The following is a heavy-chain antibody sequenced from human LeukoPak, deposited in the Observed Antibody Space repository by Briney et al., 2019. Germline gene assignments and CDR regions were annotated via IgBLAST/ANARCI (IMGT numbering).Heavy chain of an antibody. CDR2: IYYSGTT. J-gene: IGHJ4*02. Sequence: PSGTLSLTCAVSGGSISSTKWWSWVRQPPGKGLEWIAFIYYSGTTNYNPSLKSRVTISLDTSKNQFSLKLISVTAADTAVYYCAGGGWGSFDYWGQGTLVTVSS. V-gene: IGHV4-4*02. D-gene: IGHD1-26*01. CDR1: GGSISSTKW. CDR3: AGGGWGSFDY.